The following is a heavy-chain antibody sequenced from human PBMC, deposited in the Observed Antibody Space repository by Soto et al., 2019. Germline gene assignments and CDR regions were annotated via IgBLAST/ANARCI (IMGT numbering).Heavy chain of an antibody. CDR3: VRPFQSSPDATDI. Sequence: QLQLQESSPGPVKPSETLSLTCTVSGASISGNTFYWGWIRQPPGKGLELFGSISYSGTSYHNPSLKRRVTISVDTPKNQFSLKLSSVTAADTAVYYCVRPFQSSPDATDIWGQGTLLTVSS. J-gene: IGHJ3*02. D-gene: IGHD3-3*02. CDR2: ISYSGTS. CDR1: GASISGNTFY. V-gene: IGHV4-39*01.